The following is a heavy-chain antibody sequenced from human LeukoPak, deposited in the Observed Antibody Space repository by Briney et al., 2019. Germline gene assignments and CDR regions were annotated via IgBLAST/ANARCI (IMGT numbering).Heavy chain of an antibody. Sequence: PGGSLRLSCAASGFTFNSYAMHWVRQAPGKGLEYVSAISSNGGSTYYANSVKGRFTISRDNSKNTLYLQMGSLRAEDMAVYYCARGYCSSTSRYSTAIDYWGQGTLVTVSS. CDR2: ISSNGGST. D-gene: IGHD2-2*01. CDR3: ARGYCSSTSRYSTAIDY. V-gene: IGHV3-64*01. J-gene: IGHJ4*02. CDR1: GFTFNSYA.